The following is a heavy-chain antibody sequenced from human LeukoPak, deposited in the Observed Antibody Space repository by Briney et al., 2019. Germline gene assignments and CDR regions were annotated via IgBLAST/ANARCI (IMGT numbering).Heavy chain of an antibody. D-gene: IGHD3-22*01. V-gene: IGHV3-30-3*01. CDR2: ISYDGSNK. Sequence: GSLRLSCAASGFTFSSYAMYWVRQAPGKGLEWVAVISYDGSNKYYADSVKGRFTISRDNSKNTLYLQMNSLRSEDTAVYYCARDKGYYDSSGYYPYYYYYGMDVWGQGTTVTVSS. CDR3: ARDKGYYDSSGYYPYYYYYGMDV. CDR1: GFTFSSYA. J-gene: IGHJ6*02.